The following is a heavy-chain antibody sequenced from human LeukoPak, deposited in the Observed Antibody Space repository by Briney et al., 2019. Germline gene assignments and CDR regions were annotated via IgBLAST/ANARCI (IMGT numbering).Heavy chain of an antibody. V-gene: IGHV1-3*04. CDR1: GYTFTSYA. Sequence: GASVKVSCKAPGYTFTSYAMHWVRQAPGQRLEWMGWISTGNGNTKYSQKFQGRVTMTEDTSTDTAYMELSSLRSEDTAVYYCATVKLVVSGSLDALHIWGQGTMVTVSS. D-gene: IGHD1-26*01. CDR2: ISTGNGNT. J-gene: IGHJ3*02. CDR3: ATVKLVVSGSLDALHI.